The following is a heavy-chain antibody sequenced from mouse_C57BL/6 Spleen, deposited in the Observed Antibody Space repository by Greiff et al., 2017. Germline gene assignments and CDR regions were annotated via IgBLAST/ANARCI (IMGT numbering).Heavy chain of an antibody. CDR3: ARATVVPSFDY. D-gene: IGHD1-1*01. CDR2: ISDGGSYT. Sequence: EVKLMESGGGLVKPGGSLKLSCAASGFTFSSYAMSWVRQTPEKRLEWVATISDGGSYTYYPDNVKGRFTISRDNAKNNLYLQMSHLKSDDTAMYYCARATVVPSFDYWGQGTTLTVSS. CDR1: GFTFSSYA. V-gene: IGHV5-4*03. J-gene: IGHJ2*01.